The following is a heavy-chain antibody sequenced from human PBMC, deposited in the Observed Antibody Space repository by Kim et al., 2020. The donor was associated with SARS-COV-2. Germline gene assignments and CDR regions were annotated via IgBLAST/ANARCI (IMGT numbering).Heavy chain of an antibody. J-gene: IGHJ6*02. D-gene: IGHD2-2*01. CDR2: ISSSSSTI. CDR3: ARDRGWVVPAATAREYYYYYYGMDV. Sequence: GGSLRLSCAASGFTFSSYSMNWVRQAPGKGLEWVSYISSSSSTIYYADSVKGRFTISRDNAKNSLYLQMNSLRDEDTAVYYCARDRGWVVPAATAREYYYYYYGMDVWGQGTTVTVSS. V-gene: IGHV3-48*02. CDR1: GFTFSSYS.